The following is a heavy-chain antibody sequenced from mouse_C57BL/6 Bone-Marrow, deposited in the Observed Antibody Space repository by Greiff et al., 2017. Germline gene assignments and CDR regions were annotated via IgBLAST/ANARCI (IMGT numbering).Heavy chain of an antibody. Sequence: QVQLQQSGPELVKPGASVKISCKASGYAFSSSWMNWVKQRPGKGLEWIGRIYPGDGDTNYNGKFKGKATLTADKSSSTAYMQLSSLTSEDSAVYFCARGFHYGSSYIRGYYAMDYWGQGTSVTVSS. J-gene: IGHJ4*01. CDR1: GYAFSSSW. CDR3: ARGFHYGSSYIRGYYAMDY. D-gene: IGHD1-1*01. CDR2: IYPGDGDT. V-gene: IGHV1-82*01.